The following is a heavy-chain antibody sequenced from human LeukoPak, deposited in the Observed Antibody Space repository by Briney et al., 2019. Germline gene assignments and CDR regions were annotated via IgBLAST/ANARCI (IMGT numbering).Heavy chain of an antibody. V-gene: IGHV4-30-2*01. CDR2: IYHSGST. D-gene: IGHD6-19*01. Sequence: SETLSLTCTVSGGSISSGGYYWSWIRQPPGKGLEWIGYIYHSGSTYYNPSLKSRVTISVDTSKNQFSLKLSSVTAADTAVYYCARAAAVAYDYWGQGTLVTVSS. CDR3: ARAAAVAYDY. J-gene: IGHJ4*02. CDR1: GGSISSGGYY.